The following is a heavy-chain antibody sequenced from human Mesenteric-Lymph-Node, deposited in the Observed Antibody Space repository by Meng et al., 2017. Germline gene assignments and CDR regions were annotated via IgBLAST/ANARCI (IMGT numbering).Heavy chain of an antibody. D-gene: IGHD1-26*01. CDR2: ISTYNGDR. V-gene: IGHV1-18*01. CDR3: ATRGRIVGIVGATRYYYGMDV. J-gene: IGHJ6*02. CDR1: GYTFSSYG. Sequence: ASVKVSCKASGYTFSSYGISWVRQAPGQGLEWMGWISTYNGDRNYAQNLQGRVTMTTDTSTSTAYMELRSLRSDDTAVYYCATRGRIVGIVGATRYYYGMDVWGQGTTVTVSS.